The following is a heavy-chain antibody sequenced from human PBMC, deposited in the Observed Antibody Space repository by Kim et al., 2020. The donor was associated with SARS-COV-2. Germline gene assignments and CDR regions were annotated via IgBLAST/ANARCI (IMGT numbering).Heavy chain of an antibody. J-gene: IGHJ4*02. CDR1: GYTFTGYH. D-gene: IGHD3-22*01. Sequence: ASVKVSCKASGYTFTGYHMHWVRQAPGQGLEWMGWINPNSGGTNYAQKFQGRVTMTRDTSISTAYMELSRLRSDDTAVYYCARSPPNYYDSSGYLDYWGQGTLVTVSS. V-gene: IGHV1-2*02. CDR3: ARSPPNYYDSSGYLDY. CDR2: INPNSGGT.